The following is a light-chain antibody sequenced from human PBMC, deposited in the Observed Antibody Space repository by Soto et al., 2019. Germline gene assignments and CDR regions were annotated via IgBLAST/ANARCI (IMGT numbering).Light chain of an antibody. CDR2: AVS. J-gene: IGLJ2*01. CDR1: SGDIGNYDL. CDR3: SSYADTNNLL. V-gene: IGLV2-8*01. Sequence: QSALTQPASVSGSPGQSITISCTGSSGDIGNYDLVSWYQQHPGKAPKLMIYAVSERPSGVPDRFSGSKSGNTASLTVSGLQAEDEADYYCSSYADTNNLLFGGGTKLTVL.